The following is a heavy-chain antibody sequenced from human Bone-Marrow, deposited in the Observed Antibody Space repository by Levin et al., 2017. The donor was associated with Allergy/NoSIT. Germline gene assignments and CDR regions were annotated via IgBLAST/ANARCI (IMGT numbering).Heavy chain of an antibody. CDR1: GGTFSSYA. CDR3: ARGRRNYHYDAFDI. V-gene: IGHV1-69*13. CDR2: IIPIFGTA. Sequence: SVKVSCKASGGTFSSYAISWVRQAPGQGLEWMGGIIPIFGTANYAQKFQGRVTITADESTSTAYMELSSLRSEDTAVYYCARGRRNYHYDAFDIWGQGTMVTVSS. D-gene: IGHD1-7*01. J-gene: IGHJ3*02.